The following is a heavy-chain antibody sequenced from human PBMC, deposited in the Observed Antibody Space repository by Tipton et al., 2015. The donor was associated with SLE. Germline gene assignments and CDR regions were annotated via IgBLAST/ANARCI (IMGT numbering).Heavy chain of an antibody. CDR3: ARDLGPIFGGPWYFDL. V-gene: IGHV3-30*02. D-gene: IGHD3-3*01. Sequence: SLRLSCAASGFTFSSYGMHWVRQAPGKGLEWVAFIRYDGSNKYYADSVKGRFTISRDNAKNSLYLQTNSLRAEDTAVYYCARDLGPIFGGPWYFDLWGRGTLVTVSS. CDR1: GFTFSSYG. J-gene: IGHJ2*01. CDR2: IRYDGSNK.